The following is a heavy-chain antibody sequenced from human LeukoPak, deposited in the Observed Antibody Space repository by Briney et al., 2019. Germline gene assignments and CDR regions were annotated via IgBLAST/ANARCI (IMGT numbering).Heavy chain of an antibody. CDR1: GGSISSSSYY. D-gene: IGHD1-26*01. Sequence: SETLSLTCTVSGGSISSSSYYWGWIRQPPGKGLEWIGSIYYSGSTYYNPSLKSRVTISVDTSKNQFSLKLSSVTAADTAVYYCARVRRGATIHDYWGQGTLVTVSS. CDR2: IYYSGST. CDR3: ARVRRGATIHDY. J-gene: IGHJ4*02. V-gene: IGHV4-39*07.